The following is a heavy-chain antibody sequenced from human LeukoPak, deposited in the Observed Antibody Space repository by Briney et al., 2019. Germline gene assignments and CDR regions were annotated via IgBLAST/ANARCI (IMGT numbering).Heavy chain of an antibody. CDR1: GGSISSYY. D-gene: IGHD6-6*01. J-gene: IGHJ4*02. Sequence: SETLSLTCTVSGGSISSYYWSWIRQPPGKGLEWIGYIYYSGSTNYNPSLKSRVTISVDTSKNQFSLKPSSVTAADTAVYYCARGRKQLVLYYFDYWGQGTLVTVSS. CDR2: IYYSGST. CDR3: ARGRKQLVLYYFDY. V-gene: IGHV4-59*01.